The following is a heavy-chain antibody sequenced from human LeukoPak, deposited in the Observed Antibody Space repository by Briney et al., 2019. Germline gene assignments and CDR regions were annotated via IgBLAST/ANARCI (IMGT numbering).Heavy chain of an antibody. CDR2: IYYSGST. CDR1: GGSISSGGYY. V-gene: IGHV4-30-4*08. D-gene: IGHD2-2*02. Sequence: PSETLSLACTVSGGSISSGGYYWSWIRQHPGKGLEWIGYIYYSGSTYYNPSLKSRVTISVDTSKNQFSLKLSSVTAADTAVYYCARGGGYCSSTSCYSGENNWFDPWGQGTLVTVSS. CDR3: ARGGGYCSSTSCYSGENNWFDP. J-gene: IGHJ5*02.